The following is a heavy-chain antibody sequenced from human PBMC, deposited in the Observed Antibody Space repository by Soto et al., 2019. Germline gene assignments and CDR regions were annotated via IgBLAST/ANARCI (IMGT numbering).Heavy chain of an antibody. J-gene: IGHJ3*02. D-gene: IGHD1-26*01. Sequence: QVQLVESGGGLFKPGGSLRLSCAASGFTFSDYYMSWIRQAPGKGLEWVSYISSSRNYTNYADSVKGRFTISRDNAKNSLYLQVSSLRVEDTAVYYCARDLRRNSGSYFDIWGLGTMVTVSS. V-gene: IGHV3-11*05. CDR1: GFTFSDYY. CDR2: ISSSRNYT. CDR3: ARDLRRNSGSYFDI.